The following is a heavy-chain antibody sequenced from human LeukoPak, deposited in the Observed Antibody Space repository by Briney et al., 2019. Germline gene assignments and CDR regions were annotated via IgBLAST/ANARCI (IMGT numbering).Heavy chain of an antibody. J-gene: IGHJ4*02. V-gene: IGHV3-30*02. Sequence: GGSLRLSCAASGFTFSSYGMHWVRRAPGKGLEWVAFIRYDGNHKYYTDSVKGRFTISRDNSKNTLYLQMNSLRAEDTAVYYCTPYRTDGICRDIDYWGQGTLVTVSS. CDR1: GFTFSSYG. CDR3: TPYRTDGICRDIDY. CDR2: IRYDGNHK. D-gene: IGHD2-8*01.